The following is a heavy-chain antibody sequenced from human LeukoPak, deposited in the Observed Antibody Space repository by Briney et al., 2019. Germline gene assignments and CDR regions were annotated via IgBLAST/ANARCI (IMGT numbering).Heavy chain of an antibody. J-gene: IGHJ4*02. CDR1: GYTFTSYD. V-gene: IGHV1-8*03. CDR3: ATLSSSSTQLLDY. CDR2: MNPNSGNT. D-gene: IGHD6-6*01. Sequence: ASVKVSCKASGYTFTSYDINWVRQATGQGLEWMGWMNPNSGNTGYAQKFQGRVTITRNTSISTAYMELSSLRSEDTAVYYCATLSSSSTQLLDYWGQGTLVTVSS.